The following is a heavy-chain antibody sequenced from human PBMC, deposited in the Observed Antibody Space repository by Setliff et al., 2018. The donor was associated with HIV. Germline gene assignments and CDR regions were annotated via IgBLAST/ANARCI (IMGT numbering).Heavy chain of an antibody. CDR2: ITWNRAII. CDR1: GFTFDDYA. Sequence: GGSLRLSCAASGFTFDDYAMHWVRQAPEKGLEWVSGITWNRAIIAYADSVKGRFTVSRDDAENSLYLQMSSLGPEDMGLYYCAKGRDGDLNHFDYWGQGTRVTVSS. CDR3: AKGRDGDLNHFDY. V-gene: IGHV3-9*03. J-gene: IGHJ4*02. D-gene: IGHD4-17*01.